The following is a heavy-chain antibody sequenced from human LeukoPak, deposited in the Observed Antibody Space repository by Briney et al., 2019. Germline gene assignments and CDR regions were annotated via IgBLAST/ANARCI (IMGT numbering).Heavy chain of an antibody. D-gene: IGHD2-21*01. V-gene: IGHV3-11*01. CDR2: ISSSGSTI. CDR1: GFTFSDYY. J-gene: IGHJ4*02. Sequence: GGSLRLSCAASGFTFSDYYMSWIRQAPGKGLEWVSYISSSGSTIYYADSVKGRFTISRDNAKNSLYLQMNSLRAEDTAVYYCAKDPLAYCGGDCQPYWGQGTLVTVSS. CDR3: AKDPLAYCGGDCQPY.